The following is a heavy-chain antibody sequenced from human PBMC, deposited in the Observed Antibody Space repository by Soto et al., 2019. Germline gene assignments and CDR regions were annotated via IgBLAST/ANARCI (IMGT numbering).Heavy chain of an antibody. J-gene: IGHJ4*02. D-gene: IGHD4-17*01. Sequence: XATLSLTCTVSGGSFTNSSYYWGCIRQSPGKGLEWIGSVYYRGRSYSKSSVKSRVTISVDTSKNRFSLSLNSVTASDTAVYFCVSKRTTVPTQAYFDYWGPGALVTVSS. CDR2: VYYRGRS. CDR3: VSKRTTVPTQAYFDY. V-gene: IGHV4-39*01. CDR1: GGSFTNSSYY.